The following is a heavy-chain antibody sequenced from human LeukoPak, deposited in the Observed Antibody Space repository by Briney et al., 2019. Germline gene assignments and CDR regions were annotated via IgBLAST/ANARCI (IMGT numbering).Heavy chain of an antibody. V-gene: IGHV6-1*01. CDR2: TYYRSKWYN. CDR3: ARDLSARIAAAGTGVDYYYYGMDV. D-gene: IGHD6-13*01. Sequence: SQTLSLTCAISGDSVSSNSAAWNWIRQSPSRGLEWLGRTYYRSKWYNDYAVSVKSRITINPDTSKNQFSLQLNSVTLEDTAVYYCARDLSARIAAAGTGVDYYYYGMDVWGQGTTVTVSS. J-gene: IGHJ6*02. CDR1: GDSVSSNSAA.